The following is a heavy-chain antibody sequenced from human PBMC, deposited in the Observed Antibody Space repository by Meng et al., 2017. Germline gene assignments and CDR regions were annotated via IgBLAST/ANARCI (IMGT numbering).Heavy chain of an antibody. J-gene: IGHJ3*02. CDR2: IYYSGNT. Sequence: ESLKISCTVSGGSISSYYWSWIRQPPGKGLEWIGYIYYSGNTNYNPSLKSRVTISVDTSKNQFSLKLSSVTAADTAVYYCAREGGLTYYYDSGAFDIWGQGTMVTVSS. D-gene: IGHD3-22*01. CDR1: GGSISSYY. V-gene: IGHV4-59*01. CDR3: AREGGLTYYYDSGAFDI.